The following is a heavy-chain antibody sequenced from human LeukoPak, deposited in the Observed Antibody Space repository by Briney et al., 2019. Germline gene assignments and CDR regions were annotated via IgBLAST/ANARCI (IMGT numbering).Heavy chain of an antibody. CDR3: ARISVVTPGYFDY. D-gene: IGHD4-23*01. CDR1: GFTVSSNY. Sequence: GESLKISCAASGFTVSSNYMSWVRQAPGKGLEWVSVIFSGGSTFYADSVKGRFTISRDNSKNTLYLQMNSLRAEDTAVYYCARISVVTPGYFDYWGQGTLVTVSS. J-gene: IGHJ4*02. CDR2: IFSGGST. V-gene: IGHV3-53*01.